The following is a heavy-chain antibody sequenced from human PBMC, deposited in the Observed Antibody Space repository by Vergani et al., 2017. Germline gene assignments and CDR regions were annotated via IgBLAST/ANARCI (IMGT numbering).Heavy chain of an antibody. CDR3: VKEKIDLGSYFFDS. CDR2: ISYDGSNK. J-gene: IGHJ4*01. CDR1: GFTFSSYA. V-gene: IGHV3-30-3*01. Sequence: QVQLVESGGGVVQPGRSLTLSCAASGFTFSSYAMHWVRQAPGKGLEWVAVISYDGSNKYYADSVKGRFTISRDNSKNTVFLQMHSLRAEDTAIYYCVKEKIDLGSYFFDSWGHGILVTVSS. D-gene: IGHD2/OR15-2a*01.